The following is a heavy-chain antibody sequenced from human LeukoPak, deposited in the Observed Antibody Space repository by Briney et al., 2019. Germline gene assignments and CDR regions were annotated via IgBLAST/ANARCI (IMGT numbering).Heavy chain of an antibody. V-gene: IGHV3-23*01. CDR2: IGGRGGSK. CDR3: AKEGGA. Sequence: GGSLRLSCEASGFVFSSYTMTWVRQAPGRGLEWVSAIGGRGGSKYYADSVKGRVTISRDNSKNTVSLQMNSLRRDDTAMYYCAKEGGAWGQGTLVVVSS. CDR1: GFVFSSYT. D-gene: IGHD3-16*01. J-gene: IGHJ5*02.